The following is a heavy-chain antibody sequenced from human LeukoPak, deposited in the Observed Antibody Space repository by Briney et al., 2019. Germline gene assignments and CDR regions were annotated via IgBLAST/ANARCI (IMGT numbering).Heavy chain of an antibody. CDR3: ARLRGAMTPVTSDFDY. CDR1: GSSISGSSYY. D-gene: IGHD4-17*01. J-gene: IGHJ4*02. Sequence: SETLSLTCTVSGSSISGSSYYWAWIRQPPGKGLEWIGSGFYSGSAYYNPSLKSRLTIFVDTSKNHFSLDLSSVTAADTAVYYCARLRGAMTPVTSDFDYWGQGILVTVSS. V-gene: IGHV4-39*02. CDR2: GFYSGSA.